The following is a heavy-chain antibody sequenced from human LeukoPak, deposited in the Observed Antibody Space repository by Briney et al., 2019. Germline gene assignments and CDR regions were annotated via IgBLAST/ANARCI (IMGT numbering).Heavy chain of an antibody. CDR3: VRGPLGKEWFDP. Sequence: PSETLSLTCAVYGGSFSGYYWSWIRQPPGKGLEWIGEINHSGSTNYNPSLKSRVTISVDTSKNQFSLKLSSVTAADTAVYYCVRGPLGKEWFDPWGQGTLVTVSS. V-gene: IGHV4-34*01. J-gene: IGHJ5*02. D-gene: IGHD1-26*01. CDR1: GGSFSGYY. CDR2: INHSGST.